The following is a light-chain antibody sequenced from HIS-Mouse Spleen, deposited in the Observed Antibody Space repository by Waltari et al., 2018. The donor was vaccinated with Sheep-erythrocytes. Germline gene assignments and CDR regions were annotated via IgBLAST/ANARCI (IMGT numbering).Light chain of an antibody. CDR2: DVS. V-gene: IGLV2-11*01. Sequence: QSALTQPRSVSGSPGQSVTISCTGTSSDVGGYNYVSWYQQYPGKAHKPMIYDVSKRPSGVPDRFSGSKSGNTASLTISGLQAEDEADYYCCSYAGSYNHVFATGTKVTVL. J-gene: IGLJ1*01. CDR3: CSYAGSYNHV. CDR1: SSDVGGYNY.